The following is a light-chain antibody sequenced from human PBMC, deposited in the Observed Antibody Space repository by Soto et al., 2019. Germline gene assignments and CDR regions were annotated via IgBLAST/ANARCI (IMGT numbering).Light chain of an antibody. V-gene: IGLV2-8*01. CDR1: SSDVGGYNY. CDR3: RSVAGNNHFV. Sequence: QSVLTQPPSASGSPGQSVTISCTGTSSDVGGYNYVSWYQQHPGKAPKLMISEVSKRPSGVPDRFSGSKSGNTASLTVSGLQAEDEADYYCRSVAGNNHFVFVGGTKVTVL. J-gene: IGLJ2*01. CDR2: EVS.